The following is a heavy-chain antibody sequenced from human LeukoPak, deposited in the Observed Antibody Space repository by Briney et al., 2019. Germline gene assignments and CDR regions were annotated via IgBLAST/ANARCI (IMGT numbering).Heavy chain of an antibody. Sequence: SETLSLTCTVSGGSISDYYWSWVRQPAGKGLEWIGRIYASGTTNYNPSLKSRVTMSLDTSKNQFSLKLNSVTAADTAVYYCARGPYSQYYYYHHMDVWGKGTTVTVSS. CDR1: GGSISDYY. D-gene: IGHD6-13*01. V-gene: IGHV4-4*07. J-gene: IGHJ6*03. CDR2: IYASGTT. CDR3: ARGPYSQYYYYHHMDV.